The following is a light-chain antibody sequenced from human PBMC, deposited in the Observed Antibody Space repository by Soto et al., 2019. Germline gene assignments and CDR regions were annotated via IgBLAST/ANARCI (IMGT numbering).Light chain of an antibody. J-gene: IGKJ4*01. Sequence: DIPLTQSPSFLSASVGDRVTITCRASQGISSYLAWYQQKPGKAPKLLIYAASTLQSGVPSSFSGSGSGTEFTLTISSLQPEDFATYFCQQLNTYPLTFGGGTEVEIK. CDR3: QQLNTYPLT. V-gene: IGKV1-9*01. CDR1: QGISSY. CDR2: AAS.